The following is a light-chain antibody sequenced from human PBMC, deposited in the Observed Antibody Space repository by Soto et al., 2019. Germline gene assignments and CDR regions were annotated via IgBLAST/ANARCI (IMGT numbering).Light chain of an antibody. CDR1: QSISSF. CDR3: QQTYTTPRT. V-gene: IGKV1-39*01. J-gene: IGKJ1*01. Sequence: DIQMTQSPSSLSAXVGXXXXXXXRASQSISSFLNWYQQKPGEAPKLLIYAATSLHSGVPSRFSGSGSATDFTLTISSLQPEDFATYYCQQTYTTPRTFGQGTTVEI. CDR2: AAT.